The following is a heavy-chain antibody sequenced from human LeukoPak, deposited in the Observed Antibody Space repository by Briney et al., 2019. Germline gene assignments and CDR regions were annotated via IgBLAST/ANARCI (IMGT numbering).Heavy chain of an antibody. CDR2: ITPGRGDT. D-gene: IGHD6-19*01. CDR3: ARGGKQWRGGNYFDS. Sequence: GASVKVSCKASGYTFTDYALHWVRQAPGQSLEWMGWITPGRGDTQYSQAFQRRITITRDKSASTVSMDLSALRSEDTAVYYCARGGKQWRGGNYFDSWGQGTLVAVSS. CDR1: GYTFTDYA. J-gene: IGHJ4*02. V-gene: IGHV1-3*03.